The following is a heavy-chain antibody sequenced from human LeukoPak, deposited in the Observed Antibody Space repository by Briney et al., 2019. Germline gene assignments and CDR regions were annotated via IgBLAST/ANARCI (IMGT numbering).Heavy chain of an antibody. CDR1: GGSIRSSSYY. Sequence: SETLSLTCTVSGGSIRSSSYYWGWIRQPPGKGLEWIWSIYYSGSTYYNASLKSRGTISVDTSKNQFSLKLNSVTAADTAVYFCARQVVAVAGTGYFDYWGQGTLVTVSS. J-gene: IGHJ4*02. D-gene: IGHD6-19*01. CDR2: IYYSGST. V-gene: IGHV4-39*01. CDR3: ARQVVAVAGTGYFDY.